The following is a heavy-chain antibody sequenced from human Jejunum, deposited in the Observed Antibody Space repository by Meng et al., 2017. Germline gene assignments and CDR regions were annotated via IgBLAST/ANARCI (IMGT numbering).Heavy chain of an antibody. J-gene: IGHJ5*01. V-gene: IGHV3-23*01. Sequence: GESLKISCVASGFSFSLNAMSWFRQAPGKGLEWVSGINHSGDGPFYADSVKGRFTISRDNSKNTLYLQMTSLRAEDTAVYYCAKDLGERGMGATCHSWGQGSLVTVSS. D-gene: IGHD1-26*01. CDR3: AKDLGERGMGATCHS. CDR1: GFSFSLNA. CDR2: INHSGDGP.